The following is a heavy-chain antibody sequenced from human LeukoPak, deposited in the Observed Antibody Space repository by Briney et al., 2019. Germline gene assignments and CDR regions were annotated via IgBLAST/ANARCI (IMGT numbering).Heavy chain of an antibody. CDR3: ARDRGVDPDTSDI. J-gene: IGHJ3*02. V-gene: IGHV3-53*01. D-gene: IGHD2-8*01. Sequence: GGSLRLSCAASGFTVSSNYMSWVRQAPGKGLEWVSVIYSGGSTYYADSVKGRFTISRDNSKNTLYLQMNSLRAEDTAVYYCARDRGVDPDTSDIWGQGTMVTVSS. CDR1: GFTVSSNY. CDR2: IYSGGST.